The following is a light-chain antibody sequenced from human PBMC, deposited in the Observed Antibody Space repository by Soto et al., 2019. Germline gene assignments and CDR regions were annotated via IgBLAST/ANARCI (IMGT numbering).Light chain of an antibody. Sequence: DIQMTQSPPTLSASVGDRVTITCRASQPISSWLAWYHQKPGKAPKLLIYDASNLESGVPSRFSGSGSGTEFTLTISILQPEDFGIYYCQQYENYWTFGQGTKVEI. J-gene: IGKJ1*01. CDR1: QPISSW. CDR2: DAS. V-gene: IGKV1-5*01. CDR3: QQYENYWT.